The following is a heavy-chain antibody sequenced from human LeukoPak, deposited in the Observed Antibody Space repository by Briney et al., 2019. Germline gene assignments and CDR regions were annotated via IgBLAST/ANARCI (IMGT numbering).Heavy chain of an antibody. CDR1: GGSFSGYY. CDR3: ARRAVGTFKAAYYFDY. D-gene: IGHD2-21*02. CDR2: INHSGST. J-gene: IGHJ4*02. V-gene: IGHV4-34*01. Sequence: SETLSLTCAVYGGSFSGYYWSWIRQPPGKGLEWIGEINHSGSTNYNPSLKSRVTISVDTSKNQFSLKLSSVTAADTAVYYCARRAVGTFKAAYYFDYWGQGTLVTVSS.